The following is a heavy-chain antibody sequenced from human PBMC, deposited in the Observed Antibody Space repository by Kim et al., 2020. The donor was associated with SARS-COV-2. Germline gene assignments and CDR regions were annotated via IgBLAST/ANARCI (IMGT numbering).Heavy chain of an antibody. V-gene: IGHV1-46*01. CDR3: ARDGFEWELRDNNWFDP. D-gene: IGHD1-26*01. Sequence: ASVKVSCKASGYTFTSYYMHWVRQAPGQGLEWMGIIDPSGGSTSYAQKFQGRVTMTRDTSTSTVYMELSSLRSEDTAVYYCARDGFEWELRDNNWFDPWGQGTLVTVSS. J-gene: IGHJ5*02. CDR2: IDPSGGST. CDR1: GYTFTSYY.